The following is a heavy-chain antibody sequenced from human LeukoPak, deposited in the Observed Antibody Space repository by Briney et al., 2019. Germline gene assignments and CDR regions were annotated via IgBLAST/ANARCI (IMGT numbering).Heavy chain of an antibody. CDR3: ARDRYYYDSSGYDY. V-gene: IGHV3-7*01. CDR1: GFTFNNYW. D-gene: IGHD3-22*01. CDR2: IKQDGSVK. Sequence: GGSLRLSCAASGFTFNNYWMSWVRQAPGKGLEWVANIKQDGSVKYYVDSVKGRFTISRDNAKNSLYLQMNSLRAEDTAVYYCARDRYYYDSSGYDYWGQGTLVTVSS. J-gene: IGHJ4*02.